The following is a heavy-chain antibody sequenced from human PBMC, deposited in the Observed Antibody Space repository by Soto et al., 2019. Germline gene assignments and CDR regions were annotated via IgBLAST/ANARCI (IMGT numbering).Heavy chain of an antibody. D-gene: IGHD2-2*01. Sequence: GGSLRLSCAASGFTFSSYSMNWVRQAPGKGLEWVSSISSSSSYIYYADSVKGRFTISRDNAKNSLYLQMNSLRAEDTAVYYCARAGDVVVPAAAYYFDYWGQGTLVTVSS. V-gene: IGHV3-21*01. CDR1: GFTFSSYS. CDR2: ISSSSSYI. J-gene: IGHJ4*02. CDR3: ARAGDVVVPAAAYYFDY.